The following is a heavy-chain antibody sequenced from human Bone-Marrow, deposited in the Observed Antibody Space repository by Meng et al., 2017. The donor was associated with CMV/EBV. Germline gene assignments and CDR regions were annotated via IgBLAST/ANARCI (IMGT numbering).Heavy chain of an antibody. D-gene: IGHD2-15*01. CDR3: ARDHPGLPFQH. CDR2: ISTSSTTI. V-gene: IGHV3-48*04. J-gene: IGHJ1*01. CDR1: GFTFSSYD. Sequence: GESLKISCAASGFTFSSYDMHWVRQAPGKGLEWVSYISTSSTTIYYADSVKGRFTISRDNAKNSLYLQMNSLRAEDTAVYYCARDHPGLPFQHWGQGTLVTVSS.